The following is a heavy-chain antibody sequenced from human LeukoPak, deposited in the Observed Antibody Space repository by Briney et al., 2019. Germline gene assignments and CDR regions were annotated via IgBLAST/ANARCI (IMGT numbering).Heavy chain of an antibody. CDR3: ARDPRWTTTVTTPYYFDY. CDR2: ISYDGSNK. V-gene: IGHV3-30-3*01. Sequence: GGSLRLSCAASGFTFSSYAMHWVRQAPGKGLEWVAVISYDGSNKCYADSVKGRFTISRDNSKNTLYLQMNSLRAEDTAVYYCARDPRWTTTVTTPYYFDYWGQGTLVTVSS. CDR1: GFTFSSYA. D-gene: IGHD4-17*01. J-gene: IGHJ4*02.